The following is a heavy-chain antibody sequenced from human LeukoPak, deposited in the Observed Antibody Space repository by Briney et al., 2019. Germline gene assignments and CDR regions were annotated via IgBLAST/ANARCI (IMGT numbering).Heavy chain of an antibody. J-gene: IGHJ4*02. Sequence: PGGSLRLSCAASGVIFSSHNMKWVRQAPGKGLEWVSSISGRGNYIFYADSVKGRFTISRDSAKNSLSLRMNSLRAEDTAVYYCAQDQGFDHYDSSGYYLDYWGQGTLVTVSS. CDR1: GVIFSSHN. CDR2: ISGRGNYI. CDR3: AQDQGFDHYDSSGYYLDY. V-gene: IGHV3-21*01. D-gene: IGHD3-22*01.